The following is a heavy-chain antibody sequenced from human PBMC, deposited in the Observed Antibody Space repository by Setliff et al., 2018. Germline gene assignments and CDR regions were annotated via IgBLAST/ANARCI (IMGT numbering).Heavy chain of an antibody. Sequence: LSLTCTVSGGSISSSSYYWGWIRQPPGKGLEWIGEIYHSGSTNYNPSLKSRVTISVDKSKNQFSLKLSSVTAADTAVYYCARLKTAMVDFWGQGTLVTVSS. V-gene: IGHV4-39*07. D-gene: IGHD5-18*01. CDR2: IYHSGST. CDR3: ARLKTAMVDF. J-gene: IGHJ4*02. CDR1: GGSISSSSYY.